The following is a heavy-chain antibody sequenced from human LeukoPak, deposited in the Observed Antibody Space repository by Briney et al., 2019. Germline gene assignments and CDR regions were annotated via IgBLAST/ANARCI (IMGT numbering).Heavy chain of an antibody. V-gene: IGHV3-30*04. J-gene: IGHJ4*02. CDR1: GFTFSSYA. D-gene: IGHD2-2*01. CDR3: AREGPAARYYFDY. Sequence: GGSLRLSCAASGFTFSSYAMHWVRQAPGKGLEWVAVISYDGSNKYYADSVKGRFTISRDNSKNTPYLQMNSLRAEDTAVYYCAREGPAARYYFDYWGQGTLVTVSS. CDR2: ISYDGSNK.